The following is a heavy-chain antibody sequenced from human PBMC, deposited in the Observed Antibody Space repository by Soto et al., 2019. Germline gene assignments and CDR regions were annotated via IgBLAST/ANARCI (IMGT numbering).Heavy chain of an antibody. CDR2: ILPVYNTT. CDR1: GGSFRNNA. CDR3: ARMRGMLLGSFDV. J-gene: IGHJ3*01. D-gene: IGHD3-16*01. Sequence: QAKLVQSGAEVKKPGSSVKVSCKTSGGSFRNNAFSWVRQAPGQGLEWMGQILPVYNTTKYARKFQGRVTITADKSSTTIHMELNTVTSGDTASYYCARMRGMLLGSFDVWGQGTTVSVS. V-gene: IGHV1-69*06.